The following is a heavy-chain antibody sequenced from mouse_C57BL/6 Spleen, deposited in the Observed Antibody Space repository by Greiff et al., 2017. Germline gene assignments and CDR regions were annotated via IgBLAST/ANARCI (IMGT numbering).Heavy chain of an antibody. Sequence: QVQLQQPGAELVKPGASVKMSCKASGYTFTSYWITWVKQRPGQGLEWIGDIYPGSGSTNYNEKFKSKATLTVDTSSSTAYMQLSSLTSEDSAVYYWARDMDYGNYRLAYWGQGTLVTVSA. CDR3: ARDMDYGNYRLAY. CDR2: IYPGSGST. D-gene: IGHD2-1*01. V-gene: IGHV1-55*01. CDR1: GYTFTSYW. J-gene: IGHJ3*01.